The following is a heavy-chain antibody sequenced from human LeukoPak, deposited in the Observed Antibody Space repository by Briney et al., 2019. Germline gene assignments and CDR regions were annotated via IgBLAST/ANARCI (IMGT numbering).Heavy chain of an antibody. CDR1: GGPISSSNW. CDR3: AREDVAGGSGSNYYYYGADV. J-gene: IGHJ6*02. V-gene: IGHV4-4*02. Sequence: SETLSLTCAVSGGPISSSNWGSWVRQPPGKGLEWMGEIYHSGSTNYNPSLKSRVTISVDKSKNQFSLKLSSVTAADTAVYYCAREDVAGGSGSNYYYYGADVWGQWTTVTVSS. D-gene: IGHD3-10*01. CDR2: IYHSGST.